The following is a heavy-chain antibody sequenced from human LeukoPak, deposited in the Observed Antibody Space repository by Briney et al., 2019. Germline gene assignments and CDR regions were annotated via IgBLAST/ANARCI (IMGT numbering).Heavy chain of an antibody. CDR3: ARVLPRPYGSGSYDY. V-gene: IGHV3-72*01. J-gene: IGHJ4*02. CDR2: TRNKANSYTT. Sequence: GGSLRLSCAASGFTFSDHYMDWVRQAPGKGLEWVGRTRNKANSYTTEYAASVKGRFTISRDDSKNSLYLQMNSLKTEDTAVYYCARVLPRPYGSGSYDYWGQGTLVTVSS. CDR1: GFTFSDHY. D-gene: IGHD3-10*01.